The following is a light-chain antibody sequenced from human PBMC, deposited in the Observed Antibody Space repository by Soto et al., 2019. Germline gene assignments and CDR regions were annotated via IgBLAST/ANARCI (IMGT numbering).Light chain of an antibody. CDR1: QSVSSNY. V-gene: IGKV3-20*01. CDR3: QQYGNSRT. J-gene: IGKJ1*01. Sequence: EIVLTQSPGTLSLSPGERATLSCRASQSVSSNYLAWYQQKPGQAPRLLIHGASSRATGIPDRFSGSGSGTDFTLTISRLEPEDFGVYFCQQYGNSRTFGQGTKVEIK. CDR2: GAS.